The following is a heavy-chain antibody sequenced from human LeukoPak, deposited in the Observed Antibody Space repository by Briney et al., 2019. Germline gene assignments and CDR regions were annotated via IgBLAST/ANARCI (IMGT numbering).Heavy chain of an antibody. Sequence: SVKVSCKASGGTFSSYAISWVRQAPGQGLEWMGRIIPILGIANYAQKFQGRVTITADKSTSTAYMELSSLRSEDTAVYYCARGADCSSTSCYGYYYGMDVWGQGTTVTVSS. CDR2: IIPILGIA. CDR1: GGTFSSYA. D-gene: IGHD2-2*01. J-gene: IGHJ6*02. V-gene: IGHV1-69*04. CDR3: ARGADCSSTSCYGYYYGMDV.